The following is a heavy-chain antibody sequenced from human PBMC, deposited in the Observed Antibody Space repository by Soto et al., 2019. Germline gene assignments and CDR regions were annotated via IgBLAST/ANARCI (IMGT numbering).Heavy chain of an antibody. CDR1: GGSFSGYY. CDR3: ARFYGDYPLGYYYYYYGMDV. CDR2: INHSGST. J-gene: IGHJ6*02. Sequence: SETLSLTCAVYGGSFSGYYWSWIRQPPGKGLEWIGEINHSGSTNYNPSLKSRVTISVDTSKNQFSLKLSSVTAADTAVYYCARFYGDYPLGYYYYYYGMDVWGQGTTVTVSS. V-gene: IGHV4-34*01. D-gene: IGHD4-17*01.